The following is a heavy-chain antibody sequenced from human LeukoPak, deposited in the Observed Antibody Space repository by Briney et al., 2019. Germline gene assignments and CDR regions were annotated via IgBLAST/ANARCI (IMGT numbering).Heavy chain of an antibody. CDR2: ITSNGVNT. CDR1: GFTFSTYP. J-gene: IGHJ4*02. D-gene: IGHD6-19*01. V-gene: IGHV3-64D*09. CDR3: VRRSSAWYGDY. Sequence: GVSVRLSCSASGFTFSTYPMHWVRQAPGKGLEYVSAITSNGVNTYYADSVKGRFTISRDNSKSTLYLQMSSLRTEDTAVYYCVRRSSAWYGDYWGEGTLVTVSS.